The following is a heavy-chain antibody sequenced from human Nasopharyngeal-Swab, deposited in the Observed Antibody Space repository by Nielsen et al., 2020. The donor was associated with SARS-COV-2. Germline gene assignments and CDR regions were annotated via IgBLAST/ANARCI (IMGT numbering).Heavy chain of an antibody. CDR3: ARSLVVVPAADNIAWFDP. Sequence: ASVKVSCKASGYTFTSYGISWVRQAPGQGLEWMGWISAYNGNTNYAQKLQGRVTMTTDTSTSTAYMELRSLRSDDTAVYHCARSLVVVPAADNIAWFDPWGQGTLVTVSS. CDR1: GYTFTSYG. V-gene: IGHV1-18*01. J-gene: IGHJ5*02. CDR2: ISAYNGNT. D-gene: IGHD2-2*01.